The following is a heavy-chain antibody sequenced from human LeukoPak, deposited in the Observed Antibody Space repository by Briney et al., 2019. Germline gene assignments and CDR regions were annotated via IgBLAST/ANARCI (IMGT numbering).Heavy chain of an antibody. V-gene: IGHV3-23*01. J-gene: IGHJ4*02. D-gene: IGHD3-9*01. CDR1: GFTFSNYA. CDR3: AKDLHYDILTGYYNY. CDR2: ISGSGGST. Sequence: PGGSLRLSCAASGFTFSNYAMSWVRQAPGKGLEWVSAISGSGGSTYYADSVKGRFTISRDNSKNTLYLQMSSLRAEDTAVYYCAKDLHYDILTGYYNYWGQGTLVTVSS.